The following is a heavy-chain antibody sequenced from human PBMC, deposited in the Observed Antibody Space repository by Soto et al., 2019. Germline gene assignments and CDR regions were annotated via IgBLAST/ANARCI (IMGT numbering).Heavy chain of an antibody. D-gene: IGHD6-25*01. J-gene: IGHJ6*02. V-gene: IGHV1-69*18. CDR2: LLPMCGTT. CDR3: ARAAVLTFTRFYDVDV. CDR1: GGTFSRYS. Sequence: QVQLVQSGAEVKTPGSSVKVSCEASGGTFSRYSINWVRQAPGQGLEWMGRLLPMCGTTDYAQRFQGRVTFAADESTNTASMEVTDLTSEDTAVYYCARAAVLTFTRFYDVDVWGQWTTVTVSS.